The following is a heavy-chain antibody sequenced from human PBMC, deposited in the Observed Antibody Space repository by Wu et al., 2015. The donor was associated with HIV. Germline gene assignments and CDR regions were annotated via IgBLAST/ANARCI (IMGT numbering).Heavy chain of an antibody. D-gene: IGHD1-1*01. Sequence: QVQLIQSGSEVKNPGASVKLSCQASGYKFSEYGISWVRQALGQGLQWMGWISTVPQAPRQGLEWMRWMTGYGDNVHYAQKFQGRVTMTVDTSAAIAHMELTSLKSDDTAIYCARDGGSDWNDSGSDLWGQGTLVTVSS. CDR3: ARDGGSDWNDSGSDL. V-gene: IGHV1-18*01. CDR2: ISTVPQAPRQGLEWMRWMTGYGD. J-gene: IGHJ4*02. CDR1: GYKFSEYG.